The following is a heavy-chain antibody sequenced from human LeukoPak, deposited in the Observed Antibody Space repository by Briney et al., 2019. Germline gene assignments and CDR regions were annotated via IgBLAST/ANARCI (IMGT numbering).Heavy chain of an antibody. Sequence: GGSLRLSCAASGFTFSSYAIHWVRQAPGKGLEWVAIISYDGNNKYYADSVKGRFTISRDSSKNTLYLQMNSLRAEDTAVYYCARGGEWLDPERIPVDYWGQGTLVTVSS. CDR2: ISYDGNNK. J-gene: IGHJ4*02. CDR3: ARGGEWLDPERIPVDY. CDR1: GFTFSSYA. D-gene: IGHD6-19*01. V-gene: IGHV3-30-3*01.